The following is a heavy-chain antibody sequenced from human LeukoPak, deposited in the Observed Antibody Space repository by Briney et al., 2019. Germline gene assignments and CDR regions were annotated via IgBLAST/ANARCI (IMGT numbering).Heavy chain of an antibody. D-gene: IGHD2-2*01. Sequence: RTSETLSLTCTVSGGSISSSSYYWGWIRQPPGKGLEWIGSIYHSGRTYYNPSLKSRVTISVDTSKNQFSLKLSSVTAADTAVYYCARAFDCSSTSCYYPGEGKFDYWGQGTLVTVSS. CDR3: ARAFDCSSTSCYYPGEGKFDY. CDR1: GGSISSSSYY. CDR2: IYHSGRT. J-gene: IGHJ4*02. V-gene: IGHV4-39*07.